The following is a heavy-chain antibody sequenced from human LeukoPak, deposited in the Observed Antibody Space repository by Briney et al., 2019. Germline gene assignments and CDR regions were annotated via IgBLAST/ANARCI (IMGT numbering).Heavy chain of an antibody. J-gene: IGHJ5*02. Sequence: PGGSLRLSCAASGFTVSSNYMSWVRQAPGKGLEWVSSISSSGSYIYYADSVKGRFTISRDNAKNSLYLQMNSLRAEDTAVYYCARAEWQLWPFDPWGQGTLVTVSS. D-gene: IGHD3-3*01. CDR2: ISSSGSYI. CDR1: GFTVSSNY. CDR3: ARAEWQLWPFDP. V-gene: IGHV3-21*01.